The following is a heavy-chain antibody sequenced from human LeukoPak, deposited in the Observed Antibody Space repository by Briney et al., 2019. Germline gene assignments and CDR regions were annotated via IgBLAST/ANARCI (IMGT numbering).Heavy chain of an antibody. CDR1: GGSISSYY. Sequence: PSETLSLTSTVSGGSISSYYWSWIPQPPGKGLEWIGYIYYSGSTNYNPSLKSRVTISVDTSKNQFSLKLSSVTAADTAVYYCARESGGYYYYHMDVWGQGTTVTVSS. CDR3: ARESGGYYYYHMDV. J-gene: IGHJ6*02. V-gene: IGHV4-59*01. CDR2: IYYSGST. D-gene: IGHD3-10*01.